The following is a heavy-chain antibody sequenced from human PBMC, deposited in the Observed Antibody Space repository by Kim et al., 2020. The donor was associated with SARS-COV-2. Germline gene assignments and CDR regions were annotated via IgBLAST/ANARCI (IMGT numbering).Heavy chain of an antibody. Sequence: TGYAQKFQGRVTMTRNTSISTAYMELGSLRSEDTAVYYCARAHGDYGDYGWGQGTLVTVSS. CDR2: T. V-gene: IGHV1-8*01. J-gene: IGHJ4*02. CDR3: ARAHGDYGDYG. D-gene: IGHD4-17*01.